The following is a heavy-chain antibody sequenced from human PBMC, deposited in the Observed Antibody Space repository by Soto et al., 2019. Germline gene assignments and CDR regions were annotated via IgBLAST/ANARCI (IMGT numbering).Heavy chain of an antibody. J-gene: IGHJ5*02. V-gene: IGHV4-59*01. CDR3: ARIPVDTSMIYWLDP. D-gene: IGHD5-18*01. CDR2: IYYSGNT. CDR1: GGSISSYL. Sequence: EILPHTYTASGGSISSYLWIWIRQPPGKGLEWIGYIYYSGNTNYNPSLKSRVIISVDTSKNLFSLKLTSVTAADTAVYYCARIPVDTSMIYWLDPWGQGTLVTVSS.